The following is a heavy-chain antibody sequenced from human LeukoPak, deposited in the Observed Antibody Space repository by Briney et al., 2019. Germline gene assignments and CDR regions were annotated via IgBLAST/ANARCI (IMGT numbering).Heavy chain of an antibody. CDR1: GGSISSYY. CDR3: ARADSVPYCGGDCYYFDY. Sequence: SSETLSLTCTVSGGSISSYYWSWIRQPPGKGLEWIGYIYYSGSTNYNPSLKSRVTISVDTSKNQFSLKLSSVTAADTAVYYCARADSVPYCGGDCYYFDYWGQGTLVTVPS. D-gene: IGHD2-21*02. CDR2: IYYSGST. V-gene: IGHV4-59*01. J-gene: IGHJ4*02.